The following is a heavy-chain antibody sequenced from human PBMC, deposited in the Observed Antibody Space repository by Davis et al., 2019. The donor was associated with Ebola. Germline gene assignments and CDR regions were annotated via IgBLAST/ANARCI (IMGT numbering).Heavy chain of an antibody. CDR3: ARGGEPYGMDV. D-gene: IGHD3-16*01. J-gene: IGHJ6*02. V-gene: IGHV1-69*04. Sequence: SVKVSCKASVSSFFRSAISWVRQAPGQGLEWMGRIIPILGIANYAQKFQGRVTITADKSTSTAYMELSSLRSEDTAVYYCARGGEPYGMDVWGQGTTVTVSS. CDR1: VSSFFRSA. CDR2: IIPILGIA.